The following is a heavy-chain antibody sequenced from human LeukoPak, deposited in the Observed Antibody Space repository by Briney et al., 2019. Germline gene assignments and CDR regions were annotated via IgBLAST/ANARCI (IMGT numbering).Heavy chain of an antibody. J-gene: IGHJ4*02. V-gene: IGHV3-48*01. CDR2: ITGDTRGI. D-gene: IGHD7-27*01. Sequence: GGSLRLSCVPSGFAFTDWSMNGVGQAPGKGLEWLSYITGDTRGIYYADSVKGRFIISRDNAKNSVYLQITITSVENTAVYYCVRGRVADGNYTGDWGQGTVVTVSS. CDR3: VRGRVADGNYTGD. CDR1: GFAFTDWS.